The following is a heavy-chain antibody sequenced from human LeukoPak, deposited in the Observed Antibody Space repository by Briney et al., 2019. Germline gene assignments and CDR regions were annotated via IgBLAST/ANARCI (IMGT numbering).Heavy chain of an antibody. Sequence: GGSLRLSCSASGFTFSIRPMHWVRQAPGKGLEYVSGSSANGGSTYYADSVKGRFIIYRDNSKNTVYLQMSSLRPEDTAVYYCVNQISGWVYWGQGALVTVSS. CDR3: VNQISGWVY. V-gene: IGHV3-64D*06. CDR2: SSANGGST. CDR1: GFTFSIRP. J-gene: IGHJ4*02. D-gene: IGHD6-19*01.